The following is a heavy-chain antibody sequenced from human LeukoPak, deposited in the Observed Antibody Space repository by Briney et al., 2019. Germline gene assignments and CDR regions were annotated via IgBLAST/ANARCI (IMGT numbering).Heavy chain of an antibody. V-gene: IGHV3-21*01. CDR1: GFTFSSYS. D-gene: IGHD2-15*01. CDR2: ISSSSSYI. CDR3: ARDHRLSGRIGYGY. J-gene: IGHJ4*02. Sequence: GGPLRLSCAASGFTFSSYSMNWVRQAPGKGLEWVSSISSSSSYIYYADSVKGRFTISRDNAKNSLYLQMNSLRAEDTAVYYCARDHRLSGRIGYGYWGQGTLVTVSS.